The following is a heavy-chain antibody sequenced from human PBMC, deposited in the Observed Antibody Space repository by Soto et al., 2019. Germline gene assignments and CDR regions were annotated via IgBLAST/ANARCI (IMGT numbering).Heavy chain of an antibody. J-gene: IGHJ4*02. CDR1: GFTFSSYD. Sequence: EVQLAESGGGMVQPGGSLRLSCVASGFTFSSYDMHWVRQAPGKGLEYVSSISSNGGTTYYGNSVKGRFTISRDNSKNTLYPQMGSLRAEDMAVYYCVRRVSGNYDYWGPGTLVTVSS. CDR2: ISSNGGTT. CDR3: VRRVSGNYDY. D-gene: IGHD1-7*01. V-gene: IGHV3-64*01.